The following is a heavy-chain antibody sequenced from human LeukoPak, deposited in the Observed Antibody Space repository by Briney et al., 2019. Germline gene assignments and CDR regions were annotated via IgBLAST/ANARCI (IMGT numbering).Heavy chain of an antibody. CDR2: ISAYNSDT. D-gene: IGHD2-15*01. Sequence: ASVKVSCKASGHTFPGSGISWVRQAPGQGLEWMGWISAYNSDTNYAQEFHGRVTMTTDTPTYTASMELRSLRSDDTAIYYCATHCSGVSCYGSDGPWGQGTLVTVSS. CDR3: ATHCSGVSCYGSDGP. J-gene: IGHJ5*02. CDR1: GHTFPGSG. V-gene: IGHV1-18*01.